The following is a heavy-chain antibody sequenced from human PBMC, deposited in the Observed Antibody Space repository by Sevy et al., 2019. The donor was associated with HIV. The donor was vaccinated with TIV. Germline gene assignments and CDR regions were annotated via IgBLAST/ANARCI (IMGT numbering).Heavy chain of an antibody. D-gene: IGHD6-6*01. CDR2: INGRSGSK. Sequence: GGSLRLSCAASGFASGFTFSSFAMSWVRQLPGKGLERVSTINGRSGSKYYADSVKDRFTLSRGNSNNALCLQMDSLTPKDTALYYGARPTPRIAPYSAAFFDSWGHGTLVTVSS. CDR3: ARPTPRIAPYSAAFFDS. V-gene: IGHV3-23*01. CDR1: GFTFSSFA. J-gene: IGHJ4*01.